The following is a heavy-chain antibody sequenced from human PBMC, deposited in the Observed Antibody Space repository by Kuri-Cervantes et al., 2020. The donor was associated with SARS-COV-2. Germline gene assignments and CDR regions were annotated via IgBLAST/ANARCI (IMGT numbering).Heavy chain of an antibody. CDR3: ASRYCSSTSCYFDY. CDR2: IYHSGST. CDR1: GGSISSSNW. D-gene: IGHD2-2*01. V-gene: IGHV4-4*02. J-gene: IGHJ4*02. Sequence: SETLSLTCAVSGGSISSSNWWSWVRQPPGKGLEWIGEIYHSGSTYYNPSLKSRVTISVDTSKNQFSLKLSSVTAADTAVYYCASRYCSSTSCYFDYWGQGTLVTVSS.